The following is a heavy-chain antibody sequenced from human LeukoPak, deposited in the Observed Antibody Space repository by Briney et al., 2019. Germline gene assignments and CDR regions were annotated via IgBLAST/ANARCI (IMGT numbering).Heavy chain of an antibody. J-gene: IGHJ4*02. CDR3: AKDRTITHYGDYALF. CDR1: GFTFSSYS. V-gene: IGHV3-21*01. Sequence: GGSPRLSCAASGFTFSSYSMNWVRQAPGKGLEWVSSISSSSSYIYYADSVKGRFTISRDNSKNTLYLQMNSLRAEDTAVYYCAKDRTITHYGDYALFWGQGTLVTVSS. D-gene: IGHD4-17*01. CDR2: ISSSSSYI.